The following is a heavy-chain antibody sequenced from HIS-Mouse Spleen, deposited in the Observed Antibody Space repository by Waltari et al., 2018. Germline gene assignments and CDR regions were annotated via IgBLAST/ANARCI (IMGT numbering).Heavy chain of an antibody. CDR2: IYYSGST. V-gene: IGHV4-39*07. J-gene: IGHJ2*01. D-gene: IGHD6-13*01. Sequence: QLQLQESGPGLVKPSETLSLTCTVSGGSISSSSYYWGWIRQPPGKGLGWMGRIYYSGSTYYTPSLKSRVTISVDTSRNQLSLKLSSVTAADTAVYYCAREIPYSSSWYDWYFDLWGRGTLVTVSS. CDR3: AREIPYSSSWYDWYFDL. CDR1: GGSISSSSYY.